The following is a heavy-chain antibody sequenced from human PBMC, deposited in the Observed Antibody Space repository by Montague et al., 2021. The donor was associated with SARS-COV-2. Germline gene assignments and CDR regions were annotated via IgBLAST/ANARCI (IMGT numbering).Heavy chain of an antibody. J-gene: IGHJ4*02. V-gene: IGHV4-59*01. CDR2: INYSGIT. Sequence: SETLSLTCTVSGGSISTYYWSWIRQPPGKGLEWIAYINYSGITNXNPSLKSRVSVSLGTSKNHFSLNLKSVTAADTAVYYCARSGWLTRGFDSWGQGTLVFVSS. D-gene: IGHD5-12*01. CDR3: ARSGWLTRGFDS. CDR1: GGSISTYY.